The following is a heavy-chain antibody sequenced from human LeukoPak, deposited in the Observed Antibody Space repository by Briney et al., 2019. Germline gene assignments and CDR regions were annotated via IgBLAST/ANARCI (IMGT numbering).Heavy chain of an antibody. Sequence: PGGSLRLSCAASGFSFSSYWMHWVRQVPGKGLQWVANIKEDGSEQHCVDSVKGRFTISRDNTKNSLYLQMNSLRAEDTAVYYCASLSLGHYWGQGTLVTVSS. V-gene: IGHV3-7*03. CDR3: ASLSLGHY. CDR1: GFSFSSYW. CDR2: IKEDGSEQ. D-gene: IGHD6-6*01. J-gene: IGHJ4*02.